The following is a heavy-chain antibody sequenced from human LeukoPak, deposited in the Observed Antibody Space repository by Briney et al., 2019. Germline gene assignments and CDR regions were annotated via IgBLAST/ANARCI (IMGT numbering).Heavy chain of an antibody. Sequence: GALRLSCAASGCTFSSYGMHWVGQARGKGLEGVAGISYDGSNKYYADSVKGRFTISRDNSKNTLYLQMNSLRAEDTAVYYCAKDTSSGWLGYFDYWGQGTLVTVSS. CDR1: GCTFSSYG. V-gene: IGHV3-30*18. CDR2: ISYDGSNK. D-gene: IGHD6-19*01. J-gene: IGHJ4*02. CDR3: AKDTSSGWLGYFDY.